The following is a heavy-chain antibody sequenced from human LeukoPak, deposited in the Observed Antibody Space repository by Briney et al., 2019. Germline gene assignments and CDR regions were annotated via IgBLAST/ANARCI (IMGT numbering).Heavy chain of an antibody. D-gene: IGHD3-22*01. CDR2: IYSGGST. Sequence: GGSLRLSCAASGFTDSSNYMSWVRQAPGKGLEWVSVIYSGGSTYYADSVKGRFTISRDNSKNTLYLQMNSLRAEDTAVYYCARDYYDSSGAGSLWGQGTLVTVSS. J-gene: IGHJ4*02. CDR1: GFTDSSNY. CDR3: ARDYYDSSGAGSL. V-gene: IGHV3-66*02.